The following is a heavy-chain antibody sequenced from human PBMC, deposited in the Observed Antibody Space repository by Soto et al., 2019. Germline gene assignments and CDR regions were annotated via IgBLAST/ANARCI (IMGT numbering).Heavy chain of an antibody. CDR3: ARGGASFTGPAGY. J-gene: IGHJ4*02. D-gene: IGHD3-16*01. CDR1: GGSITSGGYY. V-gene: IGHV4-31*03. Sequence: QVQLQESGPGLVKPSQTLSLTCTVSGGSITSGGYYWHGIRQHPVQGLEWIGYIFHSGSTHYNPSLKSRLTMSADTSKNQLSLRLPSVTAADTAVYYCARGGASFTGPAGYWGQGTLVTVSS. CDR2: IFHSGST.